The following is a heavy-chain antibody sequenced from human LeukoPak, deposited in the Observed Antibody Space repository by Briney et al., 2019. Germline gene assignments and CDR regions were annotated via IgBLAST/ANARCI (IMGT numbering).Heavy chain of an antibody. J-gene: IGHJ6*04. CDR1: GGSISSYY. CDR2: IYYSGSI. D-gene: IGHD2-2*01. V-gene: IGHV4-59*01. CDR3: ARDTGYCSSTSCSRYYYGMDV. Sequence: PSETLSLTCTVSGGSISSYYWSWIRQPPGKGLEWIGYIYYSGSINYNPSLKSRVTISVDTSKNQFSLKLSSVTAADTAVYYCARDTGYCSSTSCSRYYYGMDVWGKGTTVTVSS.